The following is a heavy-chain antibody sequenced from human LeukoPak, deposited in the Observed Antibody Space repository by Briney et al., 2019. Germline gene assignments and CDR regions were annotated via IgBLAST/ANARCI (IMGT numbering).Heavy chain of an antibody. CDR3: AKVSGTSTSFES. J-gene: IGHJ4*02. Sequence: GGSLRLSCAASGFTFSSYSMNWVRQAPGKGLEWVSHISWNGDTIEYADSVKDRFTVSRDNAKNSLFLQMHSLRPEDTGLYYCAKVSGTSTSFESWGQGTPVTVSS. CDR1: GFTFSSYS. V-gene: IGHV3-9*01. CDR2: ISWNGDTI. D-gene: IGHD3-3*01.